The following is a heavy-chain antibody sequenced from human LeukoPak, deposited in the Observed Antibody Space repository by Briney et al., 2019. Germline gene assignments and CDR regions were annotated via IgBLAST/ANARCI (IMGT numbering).Heavy chain of an antibody. CDR2: VSYDGDNE. J-gene: IGHJ3*02. Sequence: PGRSLRLSCTASEFTFSSYAMHWVRQAPGKGLEWVALVSYDGDNEYYADSVKGRFTISRDNSKNTLYLRMNSLRAEDTAVYYCAKDRSVTIFGVVIPYAFDIWGQGTMVTVSS. CDR3: AKDRSVTIFGVVIPYAFDI. CDR1: EFTFSSYA. V-gene: IGHV3-30-3*01. D-gene: IGHD3-3*01.